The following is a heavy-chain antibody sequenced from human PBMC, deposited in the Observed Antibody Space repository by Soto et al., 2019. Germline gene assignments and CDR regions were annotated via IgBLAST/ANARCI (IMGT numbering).Heavy chain of an antibody. V-gene: IGHV3-74*01. CDR2: INSDGSST. D-gene: IGHD2-2*01. CDR1: GFTFSSYW. J-gene: IGHJ4*02. Sequence: SLRLSCAASGFTFSSYWMHWVRQAPGKGLVWVSRINSDGSSTSYADSVKGRFTISRDNAKNTLYLQMNSLRAEDTAVYYCARVPLGYCSSTSCYAYYFDYWGQGTLVTV. CDR3: ARVPLGYCSSTSCYAYYFDY.